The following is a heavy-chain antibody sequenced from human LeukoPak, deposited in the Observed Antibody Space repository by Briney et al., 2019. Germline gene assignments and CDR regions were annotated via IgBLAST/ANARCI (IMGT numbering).Heavy chain of an antibody. J-gene: IGHJ5*02. V-gene: IGHV3-30*02. Sequence: GGSLRLSCAASGVTLSSYGMHWVRQAPGKGLEWVAFIRYDGSNKYYADSVKGRFTISRDNSKNTLYLQMNSLRAEDTAVYYCSTGYYYDSSALGCNWFDPWGQGTLVTVSS. CDR2: IRYDGSNK. CDR3: STGYYYDSSALGCNWFDP. D-gene: IGHD3-22*01. CDR1: GVTLSSYG.